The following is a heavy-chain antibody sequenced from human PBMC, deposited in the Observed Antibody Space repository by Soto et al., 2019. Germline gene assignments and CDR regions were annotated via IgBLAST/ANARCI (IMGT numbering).Heavy chain of an antibody. V-gene: IGHV3-53*01. D-gene: IGHD1-1*01. Sequence: GGSLRLSCAASGFTVSSNYMSWVRQAPGKGLEWVSVIYSGGSTYYADSVKGRFTISRDNSKNTLYLQMNSLRAEDTAVYYCARSRASWNHRDYYYYGMDVWGQGTTVTVSS. CDR2: IYSGGST. CDR3: ARSRASWNHRDYYYYGMDV. J-gene: IGHJ6*02. CDR1: GFTVSSNY.